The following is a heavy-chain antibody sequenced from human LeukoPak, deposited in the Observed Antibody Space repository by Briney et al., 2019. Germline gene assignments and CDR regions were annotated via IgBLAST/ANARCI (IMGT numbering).Heavy chain of an antibody. D-gene: IGHD5-24*01. CDR2: IFSNGDT. J-gene: IGHJ4*02. CDR3: TSDQMNY. Sequence: GGCLRLSCTASEFTVSRNYMLWVRQAPGKGLEWVSLIFSNGDTHYADSVKGRFTISRDTSKNTVSLQMNSLRVEDTAMYYCTSDQMNYWGQGTLVTVSS. V-gene: IGHV3-53*01. CDR1: EFTVSRNY.